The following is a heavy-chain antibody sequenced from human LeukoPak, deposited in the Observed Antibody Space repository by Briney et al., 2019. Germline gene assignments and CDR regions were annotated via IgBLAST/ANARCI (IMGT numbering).Heavy chain of an antibody. CDR2: ISGSGGNT. CDR1: GFTFSSYA. Sequence: GGSLRLSCTASGFTFSSYAMSWVRQAPGKGLEWVSAISGSGGNTYYADSVKGRFTISRDNSKNTLYLQMSSLRAEDTAVYFCARGAFYDYWGQGTLVTVSS. CDR3: ARGAFYDY. V-gene: IGHV3-23*01. D-gene: IGHD2/OR15-2a*01. J-gene: IGHJ4*02.